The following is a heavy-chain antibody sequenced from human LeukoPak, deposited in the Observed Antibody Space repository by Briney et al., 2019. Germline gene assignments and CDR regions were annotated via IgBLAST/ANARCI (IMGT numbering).Heavy chain of an antibody. CDR1: GGSFSGYY. J-gene: IGHJ4*02. CDR2: IDHSGST. Sequence: SETLSLTCAVYGGSFSGYYWSWIRQPPGKGLEWIGEIDHSGSTNYNPSLKSRVTISVDTSKSQFSLKLSSVTAADTAVYYCARERTSVKAFFDYWGQGTLVTVSS. V-gene: IGHV4-34*01. D-gene: IGHD3/OR15-3a*01. CDR3: ARERTSVKAFFDY.